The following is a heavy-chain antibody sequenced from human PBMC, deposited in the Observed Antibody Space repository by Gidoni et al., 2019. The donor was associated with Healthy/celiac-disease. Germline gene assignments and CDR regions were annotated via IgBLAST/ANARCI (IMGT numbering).Heavy chain of an antibody. Sequence: QVQLVQSGAEVKKPGASVKVSCKASGYTFTSYGISWVRQAPGQGLEWMGWISAYNGNTNYAQKLQGRVTMTTDTSTSTAYMELRSLRSDDTAVYYCARDHAYYDFWSGYSTFDYWGQGTLVTVSS. D-gene: IGHD3-3*01. J-gene: IGHJ4*02. CDR3: ARDHAYYDFWSGYSTFDY. CDR2: ISAYNGNT. V-gene: IGHV1-18*01. CDR1: GYTFTSYG.